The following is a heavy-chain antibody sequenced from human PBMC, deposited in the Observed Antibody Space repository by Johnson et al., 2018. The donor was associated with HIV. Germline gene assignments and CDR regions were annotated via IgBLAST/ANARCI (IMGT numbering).Heavy chain of an antibody. CDR2: IPFDGGAI. D-gene: IGHD3-10*01. Sequence: QVQLVESGGGLVKPGGSLRLSCAASGFTFDDYAMHWVRQAPGKGLEWVAVIPFDGGAIYYADSVEGRFTISRVNSRDTLSLQMTSLRVEDTALYYCARDRLLWFRELWPHDAFDIWGQGTMVTVSS. CDR3: ARDRLLWFRELWPHDAFDI. CDR1: GFTFDDYA. J-gene: IGHJ3*02. V-gene: IGHV3-30-3*01.